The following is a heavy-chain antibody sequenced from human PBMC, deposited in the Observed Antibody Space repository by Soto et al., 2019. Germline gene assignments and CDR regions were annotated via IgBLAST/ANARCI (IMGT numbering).Heavy chain of an antibody. Sequence: GASVKVSGTASGYTFTSYGISCVRQAPGQGLEWMGWISAYNGNTNYAQKLQGRVTMTTDTSTSTAYMELRSLRSDDTAVYYCARDQWQWLVDDQNWFDPWGQGTLVTVSS. CDR1: GYTFTSYG. J-gene: IGHJ5*02. V-gene: IGHV1-18*01. CDR3: ARDQWQWLVDDQNWFDP. D-gene: IGHD6-19*01. CDR2: ISAYNGNT.